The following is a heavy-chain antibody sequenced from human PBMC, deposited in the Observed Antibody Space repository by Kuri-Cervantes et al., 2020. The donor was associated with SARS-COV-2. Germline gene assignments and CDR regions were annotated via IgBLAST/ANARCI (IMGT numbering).Heavy chain of an antibody. Sequence: GSLKISCAASGFTFSSYAMSWVRQAPGKGLEWVSSISSSSSYIYYADSVKGRFTISRDNAKNSLYLQMNSLRAEDTAVYYCARDKYGSGSYYPYWGQGTLVTVSS. D-gene: IGHD3-10*01. CDR2: ISSSSSYI. J-gene: IGHJ4*02. CDR1: GFTFSSYA. CDR3: ARDKYGSGSYYPY. V-gene: IGHV3-21*01.